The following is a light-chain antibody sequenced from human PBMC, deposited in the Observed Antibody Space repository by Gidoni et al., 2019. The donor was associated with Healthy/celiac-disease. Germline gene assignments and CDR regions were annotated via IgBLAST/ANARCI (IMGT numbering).Light chain of an antibody. V-gene: IGKV3-20*01. CDR3: QQYGSSPWT. Sequence: EIVLPQSPGTLSLSTGERATLSCRASQRVNSSYLAWYQQKPGQAPRLLIYGASSRASGIPDRFSGSGSGTDFTLTISRLEPEDFAVYYCQQYGSSPWTFGQGTKVEIK. CDR2: GAS. J-gene: IGKJ1*01. CDR1: QRVNSSY.